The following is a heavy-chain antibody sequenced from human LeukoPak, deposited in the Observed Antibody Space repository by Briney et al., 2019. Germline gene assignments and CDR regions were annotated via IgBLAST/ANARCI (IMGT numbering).Heavy chain of an antibody. J-gene: IGHJ4*02. CDR1: GFAFSSYW. CDR2: IKEDGSEI. V-gene: IGHV3-7*04. Sequence: GGSLRLSCAASGFAFSSYWMAWVRQAPGKGLEWVANIKEDGSEIYYVDSVKGRFTISRDNAKNSLYLQMNNPRVEDTAVYFCARGVYDWGYWGQGTLVTVSS. CDR3: ARGVYDWGY. D-gene: IGHD3-16*01.